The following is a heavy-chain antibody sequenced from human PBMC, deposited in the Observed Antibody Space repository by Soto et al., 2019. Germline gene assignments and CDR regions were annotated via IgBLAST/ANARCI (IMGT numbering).Heavy chain of an antibody. CDR1: GDSVSSNSAA. V-gene: IGHV6-1*01. D-gene: IGHD1-26*01. J-gene: IGHJ5*02. Sequence: PSQNLSLTCVISGDSVSSNSAAWNWIRQSPSRGLEWLGRTYYRSKWYNDYAVSVKSRITINPDTSKNQFSLQLNSVTPEDTAVYYCAREKAPGLSGSYYPWGQGTLVTVSS. CDR2: TYYRSKWYN. CDR3: AREKAPGLSGSYYP.